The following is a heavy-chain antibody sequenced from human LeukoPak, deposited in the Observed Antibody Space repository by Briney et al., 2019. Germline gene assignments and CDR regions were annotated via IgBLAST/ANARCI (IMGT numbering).Heavy chain of an antibody. Sequence: GASVKVSCKASGYTFTSYDINWVRQATGQGLEWMGWMNPNSGNTGYAQKFQGRVTMTRNTSISTAYMELSSLRSEDTAVYYCARSGSYCGGDCYTYYYYYYMDVWGKGTTVTISS. CDR2: MNPNSGNT. CDR3: ARSGSYCGGDCYTYYYYYYMDV. D-gene: IGHD2-21*02. CDR1: GYTFTSYD. J-gene: IGHJ6*03. V-gene: IGHV1-8*01.